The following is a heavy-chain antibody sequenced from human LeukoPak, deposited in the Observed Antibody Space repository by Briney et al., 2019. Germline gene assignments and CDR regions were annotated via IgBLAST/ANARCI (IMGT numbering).Heavy chain of an antibody. CDR3: ARDHAEGNYGMDV. V-gene: IGHV3-21*01. Sequence: PGGSLILSCAASGFTFSSYSMNWVRQAPGKGLEWVSSISLSSTYIYYADSVKGRFTVSRDNAQNSLYLQLNSLRVEDTAVYFCARDHAEGNYGMDVWGQGTTVTVSS. D-gene: IGHD3-10*01. CDR2: ISLSSTYI. CDR1: GFTFSSYS. J-gene: IGHJ6*02.